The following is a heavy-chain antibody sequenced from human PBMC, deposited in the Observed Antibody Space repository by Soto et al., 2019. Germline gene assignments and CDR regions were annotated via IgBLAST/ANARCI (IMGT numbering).Heavy chain of an antibody. CDR1: GFTFSSYG. CDR3: ARDPGVTNYYFDF. D-gene: IGHD3-10*01. V-gene: IGHV3-33*01. CDR2: IWYAGSKQ. Sequence: QVQLVESGGGVVQPGTSLRLSCAPSGFTFSSYGMHWVRQAPGKGLEWVAVIWYAGSKQYYADSVKGRFTISRDNSKNTLYLQMNSLRAEDTAVYYCARDPGVTNYYFDFWGQGTLVTVSS. J-gene: IGHJ4*02.